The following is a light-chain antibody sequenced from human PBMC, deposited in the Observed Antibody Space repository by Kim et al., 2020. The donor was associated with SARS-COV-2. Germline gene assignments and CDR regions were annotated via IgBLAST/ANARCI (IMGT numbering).Light chain of an antibody. CDR3: QVWDSSSDHVV. CDR2: YDS. CDR1: NIGSKS. Sequence: SYELTQPPSVSVAPGKTARITCGGNNIGSKSVHWYQQKPGQAPVLVIYYDSDQPSGFPERFSGSNSGNTATLTISRVEAGDEADYYCQVWDSSSDHVVFGGGTQLTVL. V-gene: IGLV3-21*04. J-gene: IGLJ2*01.